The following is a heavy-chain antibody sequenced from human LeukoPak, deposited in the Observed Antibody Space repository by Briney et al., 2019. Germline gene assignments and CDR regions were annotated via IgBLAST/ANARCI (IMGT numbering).Heavy chain of an antibody. J-gene: IGHJ4*02. CDR1: GFTFSSYW. CDR2: IWYDGSNK. V-gene: IGHV3-33*08. Sequence: TGGSLRLSCAASGFTFSSYWMSWVRQAPGKGLEWVAVIWYDGSNKYYADSVKGRFTISRDNSKNTLYLQMNSLRAEDTAVYYCARDVTVGARNLDYWGQGTLVTVSS. D-gene: IGHD1-26*01. CDR3: ARDVTVGARNLDY.